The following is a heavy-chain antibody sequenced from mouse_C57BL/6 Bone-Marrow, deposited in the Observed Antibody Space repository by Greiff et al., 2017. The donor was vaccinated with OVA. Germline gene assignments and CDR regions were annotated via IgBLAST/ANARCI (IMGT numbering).Heavy chain of an antibody. CDR1: GYTFTSYG. D-gene: IGHD5-5*01. Sequence: VKLMESGAELARPGASVKLSCKASGYTFTSYGISWVKQRTGQGLEWIGEIYPRSGNTYYNEKFKGKATLTADKSSSTAYMELRSLTSEDSAVYFCATKRGILPYWGQGTTLTVSS. V-gene: IGHV1-81*01. J-gene: IGHJ2*01. CDR2: IYPRSGNT. CDR3: ATKRGILPY.